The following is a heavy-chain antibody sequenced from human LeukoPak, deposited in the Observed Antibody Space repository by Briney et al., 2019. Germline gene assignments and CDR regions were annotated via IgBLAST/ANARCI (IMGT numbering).Heavy chain of an antibody. Sequence: SETLSLTCTVSGGSISSYYWSWIRQPPGKGLEWIGEINHSGSTNYNPSLKSRVTISVDTSKNQFSLKLSSVTAADTAVYYCARGYGLDYWGQGTLVTVSS. J-gene: IGHJ4*02. D-gene: IGHD2-8*01. V-gene: IGHV4-34*01. CDR3: ARGYGLDY. CDR2: INHSGST. CDR1: GGSISSYY.